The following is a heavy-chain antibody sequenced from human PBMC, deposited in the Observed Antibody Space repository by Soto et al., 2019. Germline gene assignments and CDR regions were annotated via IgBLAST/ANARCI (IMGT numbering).Heavy chain of an antibody. CDR2: INHSGST. CDR3: ARGTRGPGAAAGYYYYYGMDV. Sequence: KTSETLSLTCAVYGGSFSGYYWSWIRQPPGKGLEWIGEINHSGSTNYNPSLKSRVTISVDTSKNQFSLKLSSVTAADTAVYYCARGTRGPGAAAGYYYYYGMDVWGQGTTVTVSS. V-gene: IGHV4-34*01. D-gene: IGHD6-13*01. J-gene: IGHJ6*02. CDR1: GGSFSGYY.